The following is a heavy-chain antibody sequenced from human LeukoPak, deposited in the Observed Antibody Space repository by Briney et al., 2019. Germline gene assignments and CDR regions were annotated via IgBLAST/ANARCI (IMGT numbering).Heavy chain of an antibody. CDR1: GFAFSSSW. D-gene: IGHD2-15*01. CDR2: INPDASII. Sequence: GGSLCLPCPASGFAFSSSWMHWVRQAPGKGLVWVSRINPDASIITYADSVRGRFTISRDNAKNTVYLQMNSLRAEDTAVYYCVRAIVSGSDYWGQGTLVTVSS. CDR3: VRAIVSGSDY. V-gene: IGHV3-74*01. J-gene: IGHJ4*01.